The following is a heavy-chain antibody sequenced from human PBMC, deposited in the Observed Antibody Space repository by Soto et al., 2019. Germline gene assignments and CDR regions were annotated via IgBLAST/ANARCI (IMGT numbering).Heavy chain of an antibody. D-gene: IGHD3-10*01. CDR3: AHSEITKVRGAYFDY. Sequence: QITLKESGPTLVKPTQTLTLTCTFSGFSLSTSGVGVGWIRQPPGKALEWLALIYWDDDKRYSPSLKSRLTIXXDXSXXQVVLTMTNMDPVDTATYYCAHSEITKVRGAYFDYWGQGALVTVSS. CDR2: IYWDDDK. V-gene: IGHV2-5*02. CDR1: GFSLSTSGVG. J-gene: IGHJ4*02.